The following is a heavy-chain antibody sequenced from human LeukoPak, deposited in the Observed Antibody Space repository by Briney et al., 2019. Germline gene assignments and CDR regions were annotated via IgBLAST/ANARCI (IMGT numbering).Heavy chain of an antibody. Sequence: SETLSLTCTVSGGSISSSSYYWGWIRQPPGKGLEWIGYIHYSGSTNYSPSLKSRVTISVDTSKNRFSLRLSSLTAADTAVYFCAGGGWSFDAFDFWGQGTMVTVSS. V-gene: IGHV4-61*05. CDR3: AGGGWSFDAFDF. J-gene: IGHJ3*01. CDR2: IHYSGST. D-gene: IGHD6-19*01. CDR1: GGSISSSSYY.